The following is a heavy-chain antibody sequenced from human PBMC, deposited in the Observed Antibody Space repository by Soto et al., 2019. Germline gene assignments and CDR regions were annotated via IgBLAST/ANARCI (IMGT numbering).Heavy chain of an antibody. J-gene: IGHJ4*02. CDR1: GGSISSGGYY. V-gene: IGHV4-31*03. CDR2: IYYSGST. D-gene: IGHD3-10*01. CDR3: ATVGATYYYGSGSYLHCFGY. Sequence: QVQLQESGPGLVKPSQTLSLTCTVSGGSISSGGYYWIWIRQHPGKGLELIGYIYYSGSTYYNPSLRSRVSISVDSSTMLFSLRLSSVTAADTLLYFCATVGATYYYGSGSYLHCFGYWRQGTQVTDST.